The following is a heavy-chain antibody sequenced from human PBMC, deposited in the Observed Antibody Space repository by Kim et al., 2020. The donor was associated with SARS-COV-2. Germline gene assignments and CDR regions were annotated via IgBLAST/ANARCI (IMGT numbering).Heavy chain of an antibody. CDR3: ASASVVPAAGGRYYFHGMDV. J-gene: IGHJ6*01. Sequence: SETLSLTCTVSGGSISSGDYYWSWIRQPPGKGLEWIGYIYYSGSTYYNPSLKSRVTISVDTSKNQFSLKLSSVTAADTAVYYCASASVVPAAGGRYYFHGMDVWGQGTTFSASS. D-gene: IGHD2-2*01. CDR2: IYYSGST. V-gene: IGHV4-30-4*01. CDR1: GGSISSGDYY.